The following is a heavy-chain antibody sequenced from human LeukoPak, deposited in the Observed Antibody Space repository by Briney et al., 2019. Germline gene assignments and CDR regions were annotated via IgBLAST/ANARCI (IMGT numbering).Heavy chain of an antibody. D-gene: IGHD3-10*01. CDR1: GFTFSSYA. CDR2: ISYNRSNK. J-gene: IGHJ4*02. CDR3: ARGGFLWFGELPDHDYFDY. Sequence: GGSLRLSCAASGFTFSSYAMHWVRQAPGKGLEGVAVISYNRSNKYYADSVKGRFTISRDNSKNTLYLQMNSLRAEDTAVYYCARGGFLWFGELPDHDYFDYWGQGTLVTVSS. V-gene: IGHV3-30-3*01.